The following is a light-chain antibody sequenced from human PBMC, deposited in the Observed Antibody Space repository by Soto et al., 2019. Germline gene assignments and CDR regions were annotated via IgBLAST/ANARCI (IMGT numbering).Light chain of an antibody. Sequence: QSVLTQPRSVSGSPGQSVAISCTGTSSDIGGYNYVSWYQQHPGKAPKVMIYDVDKRPSGVPDRFSGSKSGNTASLTISGLQTEDEADYYCCSNAGRPDVFGTGTKLTVL. CDR1: SSDIGGYNY. CDR2: DVD. CDR3: CSNAGRPDV. V-gene: IGLV2-11*01. J-gene: IGLJ1*01.